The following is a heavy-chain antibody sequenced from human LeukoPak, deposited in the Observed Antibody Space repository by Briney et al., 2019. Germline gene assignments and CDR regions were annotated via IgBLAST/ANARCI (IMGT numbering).Heavy chain of an antibody. CDR3: ASRPYYYDSSGLDPADAFDI. D-gene: IGHD3-22*01. V-gene: IGHV1-69*02. CDR1: GGTFSSYT. Sequence: ASVKVSCKASGGTFSSYTISWVRQAPGQGLEWMGRIIPILGIANYAQKFQGRVTITTDESTSTAYMELSSLRSEDTAVYYCASRPYYYDSSGLDPADAFDIWGQGTMVTVSS. J-gene: IGHJ3*02. CDR2: IIPILGIA.